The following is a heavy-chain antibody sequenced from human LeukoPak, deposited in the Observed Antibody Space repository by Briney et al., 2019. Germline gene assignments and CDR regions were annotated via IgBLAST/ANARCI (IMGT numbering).Heavy chain of an antibody. J-gene: IGHJ4*02. Sequence: GASVKVSCKASGYTFTGYYMHWVRQAPGQGLEWMGWINPNSGGTNYAQKFQGRVTMTRDTSISTAYMELSRLRSDDTAVYYCARDLLEGFLEWLLFPGDYWGQGTLVTVSS. CDR2: INPNSGGT. V-gene: IGHV1-2*02. CDR3: ARDLLEGFLEWLLFPGDY. CDR1: GYTFTGYY. D-gene: IGHD3-3*01.